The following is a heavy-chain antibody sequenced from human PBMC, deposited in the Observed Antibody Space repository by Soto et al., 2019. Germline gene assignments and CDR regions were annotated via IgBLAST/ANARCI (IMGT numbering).Heavy chain of an antibody. CDR3: AQLGLMTFSHKHYFNH. V-gene: IGHV3-23*01. CDR1: GFSFDNYA. CDR2: IKSDGSST. D-gene: IGHD3-16*01. J-gene: IGHJ4*02. Sequence: EVQLLESGGDLVQPGGSLRLSCVASGFSFDNYAMSWVRQAPGKGLEWVSAIKSDGSSTYYAASVKDRFIISRDHSKNTLYLQLNSLRAEDTAVYYCAQLGLMTFSHKHYFNHWGRGTLVTVSS.